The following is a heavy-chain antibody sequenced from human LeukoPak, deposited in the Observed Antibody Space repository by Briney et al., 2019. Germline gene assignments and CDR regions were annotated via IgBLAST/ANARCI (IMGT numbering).Heavy chain of an antibody. J-gene: IGHJ4*02. CDR3: ARGYHDY. D-gene: IGHD3-16*02. CDR2: LQYDRTNV. Sequence: GGSLRLSCAASRFSFSSYGMHWVRQAPGKGLEWVAYLQYDRTNVQYADSVRGRFTISRDNSKNILYLQMNSLRAEDTAVYYCARGYHDYWGQGTLVTVSS. CDR1: RFSFSSYG. V-gene: IGHV3-30*02.